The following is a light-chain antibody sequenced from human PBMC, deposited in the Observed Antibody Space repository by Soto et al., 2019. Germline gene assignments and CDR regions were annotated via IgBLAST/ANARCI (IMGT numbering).Light chain of an antibody. J-gene: IGKJ1*01. Sequence: EIVLTQSPGTLSLSPGERATLSCRASQSVSTSYLAWYQQKPGQAPRLLIYGASSRATGIPDRFSGSVSGTDFTLTINRLEPEDFAVYYCQQYGSSSWTFGQGTKV. CDR1: QSVSTSY. V-gene: IGKV3-20*01. CDR3: QQYGSSSWT. CDR2: GAS.